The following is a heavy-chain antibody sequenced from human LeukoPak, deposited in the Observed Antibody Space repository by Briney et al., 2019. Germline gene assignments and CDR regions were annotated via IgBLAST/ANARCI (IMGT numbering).Heavy chain of an antibody. D-gene: IGHD3-22*01. V-gene: IGHV4-4*07. CDR2: VYSSGVG. J-gene: IGHJ4*02. Sequence: PSETLSLTCTVSGGSITGYYWNWIRQPAGQGLEWLGRVYSSGVGNYNPSLTSRVTMSVDTSKNQFSLKLTSLTAADTAVYYCAREEFLHEIDSSGYFVYWGKGTLVTVSS. CDR3: AREEFLHEIDSSGYFVY. CDR1: GGSITGYY.